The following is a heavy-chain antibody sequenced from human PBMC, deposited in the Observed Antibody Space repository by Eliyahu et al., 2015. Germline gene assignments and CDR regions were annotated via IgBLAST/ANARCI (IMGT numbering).Heavy chain of an antibody. J-gene: IGHJ4*02. V-gene: IGHV4-34*01. Sequence: HVQLQQWGAGLLQPSETLSLTCGVTGGPLHSYHWSWIRQPPGRGLEWVGEINHIGSPNYNPSLKSRVAISGDTSSNQLSLRLTSVTAADTAVYYCARGSVPLDYWGQGILATVSS. CDR1: GGPLHSYH. CDR3: ARGSVPLDY. CDR2: INHIGSP.